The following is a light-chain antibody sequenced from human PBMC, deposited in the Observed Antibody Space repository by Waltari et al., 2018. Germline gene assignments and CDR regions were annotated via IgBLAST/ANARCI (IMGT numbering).Light chain of an antibody. CDR1: QSNRSC. V-gene: IGKV1-5*03. J-gene: IGKJ1*01. CDR3: QQYNSSPWT. Sequence: DIQMTQSRSTVSASVGDRVSITCRASQSNRSCLAWYQHKPGKAPKVMNYEASSLESGVPSRFSGSGSGTEFTLTISRLQPDDFATYYCQQYNSSPWTFGHGTKVEIK. CDR2: EAS.